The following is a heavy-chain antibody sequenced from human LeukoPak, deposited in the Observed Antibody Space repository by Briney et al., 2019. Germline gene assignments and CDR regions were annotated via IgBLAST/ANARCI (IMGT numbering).Heavy chain of an antibody. CDR3: ARDNYGGNSALDY. J-gene: IGHJ4*02. CDR1: GFTFSDYY. V-gene: IGHV3-11*01. CDR2: ISSSGSTI. Sequence: GGSLRLSCAASGFTFSDYYMSWIRQAPGKGLEWVSYISSSGSTIYYADSVKGRFTISRDNAKSSLYLQMNSLRAEDTALYHCARDNYGGNSALDYWGQGTLVTVSS. D-gene: IGHD4-23*01.